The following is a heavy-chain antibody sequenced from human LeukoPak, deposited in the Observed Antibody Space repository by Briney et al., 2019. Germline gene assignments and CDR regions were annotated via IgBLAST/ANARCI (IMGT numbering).Heavy chain of an antibody. V-gene: IGHV3-23*01. CDR2: ISSSGGST. D-gene: IGHD3-22*01. CDR1: GFTSSSYA. J-gene: IGHJ4*02. CDR3: AKDYYDSSGYSHWPPDY. Sequence: GGSLRLSCAASGFTSSSYAMSWVRQAPGKGLEWVSGISSSGGSTYYADSMKGRFTISRDNSKNTLYLQMNSLRAEDTAVYYCAKDYYDSSGYSHWPPDYWGQGTLVTVSS.